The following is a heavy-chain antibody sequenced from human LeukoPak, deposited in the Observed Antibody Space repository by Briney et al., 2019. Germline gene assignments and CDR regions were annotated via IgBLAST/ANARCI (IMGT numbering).Heavy chain of an antibody. CDR1: GYAFNSFA. CDR2: IIPIFGTA. J-gene: IGHJ3*02. CDR3: ARGRRQLVLRGAFDI. D-gene: IGHD6-6*01. Sequence: SVKVSCKASGYAFNSFAMNWVRQAPGQGLEWMGGIIPIFGTANYAQKFQGRVTITADESTSTAYMELSSLRSEDTAVYYCARGRRQLVLRGAFDIWGQGTMVTVSS. V-gene: IGHV1-69*13.